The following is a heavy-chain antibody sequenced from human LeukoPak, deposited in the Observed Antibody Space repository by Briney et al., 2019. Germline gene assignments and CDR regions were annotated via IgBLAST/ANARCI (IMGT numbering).Heavy chain of an antibody. CDR1: GYTFTNYG. V-gene: IGHV1-18*04. D-gene: IGHD4-17*01. Sequence: ASVKVSCKASGYTFTNYGITWVRQSPGQWREGMRWISAHNTNTDYARKLTRTVTMNTDTSTSRAYMGLRSMTSDDTAVYYCARGRLATVPFDYWGEGALVTVSS. CDR3: ARGRLATVPFDY. CDR2: ISAHNTNT. J-gene: IGHJ4*02.